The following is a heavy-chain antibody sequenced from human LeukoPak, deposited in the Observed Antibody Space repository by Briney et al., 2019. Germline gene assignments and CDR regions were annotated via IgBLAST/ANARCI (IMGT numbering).Heavy chain of an antibody. Sequence: SETLSLTCTVSGGSISSYYWSWIRQPPGKGLEWIGYIYYSGSTNYNPSLKSRVTISVDTSKNHFSLKLSSVTAADTAVYYCARAMDLFDYWGQGTLVTVSS. CDR3: ARAMDLFDY. V-gene: IGHV4-59*01. CDR1: GGSISSYY. CDR2: IYYSGST. D-gene: IGHD3-10*01. J-gene: IGHJ4*02.